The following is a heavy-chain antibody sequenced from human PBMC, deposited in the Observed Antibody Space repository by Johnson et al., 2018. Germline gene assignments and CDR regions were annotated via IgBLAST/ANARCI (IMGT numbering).Heavy chain of an antibody. D-gene: IGHD4-17*01. J-gene: IGHJ6*02. Sequence: VQLVESGGDLVQPGGSLRLSCEASGFTFSSYAMSWVRQAPGKGLEWVSVISGSGGSTYYADSVKGRFTISRDNSKNTLYLEMNSLRGGDTAIYYCAKDPWWSTVPTYYYYGMDVWGQGTTVTVSS. CDR3: AKDPWWSTVPTYYYYGMDV. CDR1: GFTFSSYA. V-gene: IGHV3-23*04. CDR2: ISGSGGST.